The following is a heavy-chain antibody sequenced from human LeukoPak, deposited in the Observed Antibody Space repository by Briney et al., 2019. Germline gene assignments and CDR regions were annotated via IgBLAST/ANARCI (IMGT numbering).Heavy chain of an antibody. J-gene: IGHJ4*02. Sequence: SETLSLTCTVSGGSISNFYWSWIRQPAGKTPEWIGRIYTSGSTNYNPSLKSRVTMSVDTSKNQFSLKLSSVTAADTAVYFCARETTGAGTARPFDYWGQGTLVTVSS. CDR3: ARETTGAGTARPFDY. CDR2: IYTSGST. D-gene: IGHD6-13*01. V-gene: IGHV4-4*07. CDR1: GGSISNFY.